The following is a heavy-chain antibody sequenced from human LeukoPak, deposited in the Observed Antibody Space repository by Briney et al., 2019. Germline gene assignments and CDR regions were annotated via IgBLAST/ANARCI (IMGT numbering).Heavy chain of an antibody. J-gene: IGHJ4*02. V-gene: IGHV3-66*01. CDR1: GFTVSRDY. D-gene: IGHD3-10*01. Sequence: GGSLRLSCAASGFTVSRDYMTWVRQAPGKGLEWVSVIYSGGYTHYADSVEGRFTISRDDSKNTLYLQMNNLRAEDTAVYYCARDSGGSGRQMAYYFDYWGQGTLVIVSS. CDR3: ARDSGGSGRQMAYYFDY. CDR2: IYSGGYT.